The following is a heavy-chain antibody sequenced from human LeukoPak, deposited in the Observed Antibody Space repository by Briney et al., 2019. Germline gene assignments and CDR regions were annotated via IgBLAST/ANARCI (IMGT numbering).Heavy chain of an antibody. D-gene: IGHD2-21*02. CDR3: ATGLPGALRPLLGY. V-gene: IGHV1-24*01. Sequence: ASVKVSCKVSGYTLTELSMHWVRRAPGKGLEWMGGFDPEDGVTIYAQKFQGRVTMTEDTSTDTAYMELSSLRSEDTAVYYCATGLPGALRPLLGYWGQGTLVTVSS. J-gene: IGHJ4*02. CDR2: FDPEDGVT. CDR1: GYTLTELS.